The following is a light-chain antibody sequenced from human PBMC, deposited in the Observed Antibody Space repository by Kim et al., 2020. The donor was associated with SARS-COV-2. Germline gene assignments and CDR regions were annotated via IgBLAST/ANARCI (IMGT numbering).Light chain of an antibody. CDR3: NSRDSNDNVV. J-gene: IGLJ2*01. Sequence: ALVQTVRITCQGDRLQSYYAPWYQQKPGQAPIFVIYGKNNRPSGLPDRFSGSSSGNTASLTITGTQAGDEADYYCNSRDSNDNVVFGGGTQLTVL. V-gene: IGLV3-19*01. CDR2: GKN. CDR1: RLQSYY.